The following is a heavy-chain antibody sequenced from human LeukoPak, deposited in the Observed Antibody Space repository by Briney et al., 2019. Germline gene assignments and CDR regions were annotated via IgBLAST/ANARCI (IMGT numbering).Heavy chain of an antibody. V-gene: IGHV3-33*06. Sequence: TGGSLRLSCATSGFTFSHYGMHWVRQAPGKGLEWVAVIWNDGTDKYYGDSVKGRFTISRDNSKNTVYLQMNILRVEDTAVYYCAKDAQRGFDFSNSLESWGQGTLVTVSS. J-gene: IGHJ4*02. D-gene: IGHD4-11*01. CDR3: AKDAQRGFDFSNSLES. CDR2: IWNDGTDK. CDR1: GFTFSHYG.